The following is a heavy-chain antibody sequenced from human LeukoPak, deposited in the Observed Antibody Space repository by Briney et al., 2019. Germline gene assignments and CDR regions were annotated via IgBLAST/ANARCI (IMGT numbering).Heavy chain of an antibody. V-gene: IGHV1-46*02. CDR3: ARQGAYSSAIGMGY. CDR1: GYTFNNYY. D-gene: IGHD6-19*01. J-gene: IGHJ4*02. CDR2: INPSGGGT. Sequence: ASVKLSCKASGYTFNNYYMYWVRQAPGQGLEWMGMINPSGGGTSYAQKFQGRVTMTRDTSTRTVYMEVSSLKPEDTAVYYCARQGAYSSAIGMGYWGQGTLVTVSS.